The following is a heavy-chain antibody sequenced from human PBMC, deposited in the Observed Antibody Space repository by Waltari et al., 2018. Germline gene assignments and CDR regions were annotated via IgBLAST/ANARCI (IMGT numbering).Heavy chain of an antibody. D-gene: IGHD3-22*01. V-gene: IGHV3-21*02. J-gene: IGHJ4*02. Sequence: DVQLVESGGGLVKPGGSLTLVCAASGFRFSDYAMNWVRQGPGKGLEWVSSISSRSKYIYYADSVKGRFTISRDNAKKFLYLEMNALSADDTAVYYCARDNWTPNFYDKSGYFWGQGALVSVSS. CDR2: ISSRSKYI. CDR1: GFRFSDYA. CDR3: ARDNWTPNFYDKSGYF.